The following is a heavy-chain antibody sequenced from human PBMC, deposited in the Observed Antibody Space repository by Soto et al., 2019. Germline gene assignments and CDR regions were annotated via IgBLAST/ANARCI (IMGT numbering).Heavy chain of an antibody. J-gene: IGHJ4*02. CDR2: IYDSGST. Sequence: SETLSLTCAVSGYSISSSNWCCCIRQPPGKGLEWIGYIYDSGSTYYNPSLKSRVTMSVDTSKNQFSLKLSSVTAVDTAVYYCAGVKYDDIGYFLDHWGQGTLVTVSS. D-gene: IGHD3-22*01. V-gene: IGHV4-28*03. CDR1: GYSISSSNW. CDR3: AGVKYDDIGYFLDH.